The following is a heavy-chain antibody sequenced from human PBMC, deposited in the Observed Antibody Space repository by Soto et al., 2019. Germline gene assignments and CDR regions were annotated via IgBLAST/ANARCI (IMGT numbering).Heavy chain of an antibody. CDR2: IIPIFGTA. D-gene: IGHD3-22*01. J-gene: IGHJ4*02. CDR1: GGTFSSYA. Sequence: GASVKVSCKASGGTFSSYAISWVRQAPGQGLEWMGGIIPIFGTANYAQKFQGRVTITADESTSTAYMELSSLRSEDTAVYYCARDYDNYYDSSGYYVYWGQGTLVTVSS. V-gene: IGHV1-69*13. CDR3: ARDYDNYYDSSGYYVY.